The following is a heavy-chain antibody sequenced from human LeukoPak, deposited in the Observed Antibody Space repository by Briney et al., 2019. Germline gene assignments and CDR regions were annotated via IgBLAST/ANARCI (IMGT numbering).Heavy chain of an antibody. J-gene: IGHJ5*02. V-gene: IGHV4-59*01. CDR1: GGSISSYY. Sequence: PSETLSLTCTVSGGSISSYYWSWIRQPPGKGLEWIGYIYYSGSTNYNPSLKSRVTISVDTSKNQFSLKLSSVTAADTAVYYCARAWMTTANWFDPWGQGTLVTVSS. CDR2: IYYSGST. D-gene: IGHD4-11*01. CDR3: ARAWMTTANWFDP.